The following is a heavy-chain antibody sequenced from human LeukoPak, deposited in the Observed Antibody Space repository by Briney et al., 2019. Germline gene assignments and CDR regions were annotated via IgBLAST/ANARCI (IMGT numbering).Heavy chain of an antibody. CDR3: ARRQPQGRWLPP. D-gene: IGHD5-24*01. J-gene: IGHJ5*02. V-gene: IGHV4-39*07. CDR1: GGSISSSSYY. Sequence: SETLSLTCTVSGGSISSSSYYWGWIRQPPGKGLEWIGSIYYSGSTYYNPSLKSRVTISVDASKSQFSLKLSSVTAADTAVYYCARRQPQGRWLPPWGQGTLVIVSS. CDR2: IYYSGST.